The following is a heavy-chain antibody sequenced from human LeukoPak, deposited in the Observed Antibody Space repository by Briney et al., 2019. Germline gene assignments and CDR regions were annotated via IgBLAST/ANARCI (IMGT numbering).Heavy chain of an antibody. D-gene: IGHD2-2*02. CDR1: GGSISSGSYY. V-gene: IGHV4-61*02. CDR2: IYTSGST. J-gene: IGHJ3*02. CDR3: ARDDGRPVGFGVPAAIGAFDI. Sequence: PSQTLSLTCTVSGGSISSGSYYWSWIRQPAGKGLEWIGRIYTSGSTNYNPSLKSRVTMSVDTSKNQFSLKVSSVTAADTAVYYCARDDGRPVGFGVPAAIGAFDIWGQGTMVTVSS.